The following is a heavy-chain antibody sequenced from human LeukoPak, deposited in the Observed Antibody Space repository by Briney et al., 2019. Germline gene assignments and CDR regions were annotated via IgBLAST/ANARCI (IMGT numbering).Heavy chain of an antibody. J-gene: IGHJ3*02. CDR3: ARVAAEAYYYDSSGYRYDAFDI. CDR2: IIPILGIA. CDR1: GGTFSSYA. V-gene: IGHV1-69*04. D-gene: IGHD3-22*01. Sequence: SVKVSCKASGGTFSSYAISWVRQAPGQGLEWMGRIIPILGIANYAQKFQGRVTITADKSTSTAYMELSNLRSEDTAVYYCARVAAEAYYYDSSGYRYDAFDIWGQGTMVTVSS.